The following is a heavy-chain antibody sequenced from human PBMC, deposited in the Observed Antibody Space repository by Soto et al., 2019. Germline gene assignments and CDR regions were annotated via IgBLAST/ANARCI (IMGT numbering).Heavy chain of an antibody. CDR2: IIPIFGTA. CDR1: GGTFSSYA. CDR3: ARGAFIAVAGTSLDY. V-gene: IGHV1-69*13. J-gene: IGHJ4*02. Sequence: SVKVSCKASGGTFSSYAISWVRQAPGQGLEWMGGIIPIFGTANYAQKFQGRVTITADESTSTAYMELSSLRSEDTAVYYCARGAFIAVAGTSLDYWGQGTLVTDSS. D-gene: IGHD6-19*01.